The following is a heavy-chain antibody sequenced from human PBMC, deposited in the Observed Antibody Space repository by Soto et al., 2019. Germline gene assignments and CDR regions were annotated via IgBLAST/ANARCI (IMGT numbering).Heavy chain of an antibody. D-gene: IGHD3-16*01. CDR3: ARLKQDYAVA. Sequence: QVQLVQSGAEVKKPGASVKVSCKASGYTFTSYDINWVRLATGQGLEWMGWMNPNSGNTAYAQKFQGRVTMTRNTSISTAYTELSSLRSADTAWYYCARLKQDYAVAWGQGTLVTVSS. V-gene: IGHV1-8*01. J-gene: IGHJ5*02. CDR2: MNPNSGNT. CDR1: GYTFTSYD.